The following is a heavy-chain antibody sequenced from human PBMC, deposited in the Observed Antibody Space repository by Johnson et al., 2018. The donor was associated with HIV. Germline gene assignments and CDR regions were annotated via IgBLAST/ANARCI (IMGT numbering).Heavy chain of an antibody. Sequence: MQLVESGGGVVQPGKSLRLSCAASGFTVSSNYMSWVRQAPGKGLEWVSVIYSGGSTYYADSVKGRFTISRDNAKNSLYLQMNSLRAEDTAVYYCARGSIMITFGGVIPDAFDIWGQGTLVIVTS. CDR3: ARGSIMITFGGVIPDAFDI. CDR2: IYSGGST. J-gene: IGHJ3*02. CDR1: GFTVSSNY. V-gene: IGHV3-66*01. D-gene: IGHD3-16*02.